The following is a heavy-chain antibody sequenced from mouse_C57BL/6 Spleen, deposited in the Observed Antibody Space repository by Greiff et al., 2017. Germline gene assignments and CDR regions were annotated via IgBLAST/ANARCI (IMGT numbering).Heavy chain of an antibody. J-gene: IGHJ4*01. D-gene: IGHD1-1*01. CDR2: IDPSDSYT. Sequence: QVQLQQPGAELVKPGASVKLSCKASGYTFTSYWMQWVKQRPGQGLEWIGEIDPSDSYTNYTQKFKGKATLTVDTSSSTAYMQLSSLTSEDSAVYYCARRGLTTVVEGAMDYWGQGTSVTVSS. CDR1: GYTFTSYW. CDR3: ARRGLTTVVEGAMDY. V-gene: IGHV1-50*01.